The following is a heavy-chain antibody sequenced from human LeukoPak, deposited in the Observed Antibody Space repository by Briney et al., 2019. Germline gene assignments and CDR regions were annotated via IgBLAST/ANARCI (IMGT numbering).Heavy chain of an antibody. V-gene: IGHV6-1*01. CDR3: ARRLTQYDCFDP. CDR2: TYYRSTWYN. D-gene: IGHD2-2*01. J-gene: IGHJ5*02. Sequence: SQTLSLTCALSGDSVSSNSGTWDWNRQSPARGREWLGRTYYRSTWYNDYAVSVRGRITVNPDTSKNQFSLHLNSVTPEDTAVYYCARRLTQYDCFDPWGQGILVTVSS. CDR1: GDSVSSNSGT.